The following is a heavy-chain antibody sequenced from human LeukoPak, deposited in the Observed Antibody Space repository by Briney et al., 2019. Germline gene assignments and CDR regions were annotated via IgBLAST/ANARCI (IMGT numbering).Heavy chain of an antibody. CDR3: ARGHRSYDYIWGSYRYTRYLDY. CDR2: INHSGST. D-gene: IGHD3-16*02. Sequence: SETLSLTCAVYGGSFSGYYWSWIRQPPGKGLEWIGEINHSGSTNYNPSLKSRVTISVDTSKNQFSLKLSSVTAADTAVYYCARGHRSYDYIWGSYRYTRYLDYWRQGTLVTVSS. V-gene: IGHV4-34*01. J-gene: IGHJ4*02. CDR1: GGSFSGYY.